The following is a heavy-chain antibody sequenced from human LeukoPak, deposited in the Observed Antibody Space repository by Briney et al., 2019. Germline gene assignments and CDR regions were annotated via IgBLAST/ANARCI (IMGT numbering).Heavy chain of an antibody. CDR2: IYTSGST. CDR1: GGSISSGSYY. V-gene: IGHV4-61*02. D-gene: IGHD3-10*01. Sequence: PSETLSLTRTVSGGSISSGSYYWSWIRQPAGKGLEWMGRIYTSGSTNYNPSLKSRVTISVDTSKNQFSLKLSSVTAADTAVYYCAREWFLPDYWGQGTLVTVSS. J-gene: IGHJ4*02. CDR3: AREWFLPDY.